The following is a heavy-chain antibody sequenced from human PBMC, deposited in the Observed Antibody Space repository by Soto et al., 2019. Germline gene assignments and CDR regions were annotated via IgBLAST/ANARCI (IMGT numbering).Heavy chain of an antibody. CDR3: ATNQGQGVDTTYSYYYGMDV. J-gene: IGHJ6*02. CDR1: GGTFSSYA. CDR2: IIPIFGTA. V-gene: IGHV1-69*13. Sequence: SVKVSCKASGGTFSSYAISWVRQAPGQGLEWMGGIIPIFGTANYAQKFQGRVTITADESTSTAYMELSSLRSEDTAVYYCATNQGQGVDTTYSYYYGMDVWGQGTTVTVSS. D-gene: IGHD5-18*01.